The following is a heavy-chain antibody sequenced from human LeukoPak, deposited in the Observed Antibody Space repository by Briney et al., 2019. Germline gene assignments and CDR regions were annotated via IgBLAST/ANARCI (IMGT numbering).Heavy chain of an antibody. CDR1: GGSISSSSYY. J-gene: IGHJ6*03. CDR2: SYYSGTT. Sequence: SETLSLNCTVSGGSISSSSYYWGWIRQPPGKGLEWIGTSYYSGTTYYNPSLKSRVAISVDTSTNQFSLNLTSVTAADTAVYYCAAYYYYYYIDVWGKGTTVTVSS. CDR3: AAYYYYYYIDV. V-gene: IGHV4-39*01.